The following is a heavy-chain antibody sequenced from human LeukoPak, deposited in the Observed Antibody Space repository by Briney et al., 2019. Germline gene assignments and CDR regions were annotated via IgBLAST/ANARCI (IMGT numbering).Heavy chain of an antibody. J-gene: IGHJ3*02. CDR1: GFTFSDNY. Sequence: GGSLRLSCAASGFTFSDNYMTWVRQAPGRGLEWLSYISGNGRDIQYADSVKGRFTISRDNAKNSLYLQMNSLRAEDTALYYCARDLRTPNYDFWSGYLTGAFDIWGQGTMVTVSS. CDR3: ARDLRTPNYDFWSGYLTGAFDI. CDR2: ISGNGRDI. V-gene: IGHV3-11*01. D-gene: IGHD3-3*01.